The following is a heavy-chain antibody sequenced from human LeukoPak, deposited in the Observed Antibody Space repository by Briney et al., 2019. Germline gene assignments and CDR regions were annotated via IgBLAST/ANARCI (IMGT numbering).Heavy chain of an antibody. CDR2: IYATGST. Sequence: PSETLSLTCDVSGDFFRSYWWGWVRQPAGKGLEWIGQIYATGSTQFNPSLKSRLTMSMDTSTNQFSLKLTSVTAADTAVYFCARQGYTASYYFLDFWSQGTLVTVSS. V-gene: IGHV4-4*07. D-gene: IGHD1-26*01. CDR1: GDFFRSYW. J-gene: IGHJ4*02. CDR3: ARQGYTASYYFLDF.